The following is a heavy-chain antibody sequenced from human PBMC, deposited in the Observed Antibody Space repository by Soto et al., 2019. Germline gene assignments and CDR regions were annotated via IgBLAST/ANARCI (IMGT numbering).Heavy chain of an antibody. CDR3: ARDLAAVPRAFDY. J-gene: IGHJ4*02. Sequence: PSETLSRTCTVSGGSISSYFYIWVRQPPGKGLEWIGSVYYTGTTDYNPSLKSRVTISVDTSKTQFSLNLRSVTAADTAVYYCARDLAAVPRAFDYWGRGTLVTVSS. CDR1: GGSISSYF. D-gene: IGHD6-13*01. CDR2: VYYTGTT. V-gene: IGHV4-59*01.